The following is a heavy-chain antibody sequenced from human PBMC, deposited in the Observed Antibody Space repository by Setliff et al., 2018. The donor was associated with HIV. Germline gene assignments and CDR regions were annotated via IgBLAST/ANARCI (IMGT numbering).Heavy chain of an antibody. CDR1: GGSISRGSYY. CDR2: IYTSGST. Sequence: KPSETLSLTCTVSGGSISRGSYYWSWIRQPAGKGLEWIGRIYTSGSTNYNPSLKSRVTISVGTSKNQFSLKLSSVTAADTAVYYCARGLPSVWGQGTLVTVSS. CDR3: ARGLPSV. V-gene: IGHV4-61*02. J-gene: IGHJ4*02.